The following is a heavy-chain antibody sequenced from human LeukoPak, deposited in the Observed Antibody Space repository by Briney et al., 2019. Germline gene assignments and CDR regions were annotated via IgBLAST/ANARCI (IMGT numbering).Heavy chain of an antibody. CDR2: IYHSGST. Sequence: PSETLSLTCTVSGGSISSGGYYWSWIRQPPGKGLEWIGYIYHSGSTYYNPSPKSRVTISVDRSKNQFSLKLSSVTAADTAVYYCARDPLVIAVAGGLGEAYWGQGTLVTVSS. D-gene: IGHD6-19*01. V-gene: IGHV4-30-2*01. CDR1: GGSISSGGYY. CDR3: ARDPLVIAVAGGLGEAY. J-gene: IGHJ4*02.